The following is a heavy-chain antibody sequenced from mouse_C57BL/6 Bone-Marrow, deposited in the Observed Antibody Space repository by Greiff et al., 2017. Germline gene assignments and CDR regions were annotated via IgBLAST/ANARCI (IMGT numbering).Heavy chain of an antibody. Sequence: VQLQQSGAELMKPGASVKLSCKATGYTFTGYWIEWVKQRPGHGLEWIGEILPGSGSTNYNEKFKGKATFTADTSSNTAYMQLSSLTTEDSAIYYWARGGEGITTVVARDFDYWGKGTTLTVSS. J-gene: IGHJ2*01. V-gene: IGHV1-9*01. CDR1: GYTFTGYW. CDR2: ILPGSGST. CDR3: ARGGEGITTVVARDFDY. D-gene: IGHD1-1*01.